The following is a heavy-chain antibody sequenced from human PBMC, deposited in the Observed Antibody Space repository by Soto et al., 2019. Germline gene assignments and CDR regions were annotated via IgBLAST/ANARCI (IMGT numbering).Heavy chain of an antibody. CDR2: ISTYNGNT. CDR3: ASDVDYTPDY. V-gene: IGHV1-18*01. Sequence: QVQLVQSGAEVKEPGASVKVSCKTSGYTFTRYGICWVRQAPGQGLEWMGWISTYNGNTIYAQKVQGKVTMTTATSTSTAYMEVRSLRSDDTAVYYWASDVDYTPDYRGQGTLVSVSS. D-gene: IGHD4-4*01. CDR1: GYTFTRYG. J-gene: IGHJ4*02.